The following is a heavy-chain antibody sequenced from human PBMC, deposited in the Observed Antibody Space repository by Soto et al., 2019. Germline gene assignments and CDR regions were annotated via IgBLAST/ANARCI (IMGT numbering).Heavy chain of an antibody. CDR1: GFTFSSYG. J-gene: IGHJ4*02. V-gene: IGHV3-30*18. CDR2: ISYEGSNK. Sequence: GGSLRLSCAASGFTFSSYGMHWVRQAPGKGLEWVAVISYEGSNKYYADSVKGRFTISRDNSKNTLYLQMNSLRAEDTAVYYCAKDDSGYYTYFDYWGQGTLVTVSS. D-gene: IGHD3-22*01. CDR3: AKDDSGYYTYFDY.